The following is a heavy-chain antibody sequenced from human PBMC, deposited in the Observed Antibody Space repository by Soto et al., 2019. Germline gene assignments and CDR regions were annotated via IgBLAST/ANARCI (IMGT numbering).Heavy chain of an antibody. CDR3: ARDRSITIFGVVTPHHFDY. V-gene: IGHV3-21*01. CDR2: ISSSSSYI. D-gene: IGHD3-3*01. CDR1: GFTFSSYS. Sequence: PGGSLRLSCAASGFTFSSYSMNWVRQAPGKGLEWVSSISSSSSYIYYADSVKGRFTISRDNAKNSLYLQMNSLRAEDTAVYYCARDRSITIFGVVTPHHFDYWGQGTLVTVSS. J-gene: IGHJ4*02.